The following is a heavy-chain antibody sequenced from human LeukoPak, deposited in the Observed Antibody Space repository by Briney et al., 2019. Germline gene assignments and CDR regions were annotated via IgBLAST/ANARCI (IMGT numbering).Heavy chain of an antibody. CDR1: GYTFTGYY. J-gene: IGHJ4*02. Sequence: WASVKVSCKASGYTFTGYYMHWVRQAPGQGLEWMGWISTYNGNTNYAQKFQGRVTVTTDTSTSTAYMELRSLRSDDTAVYYCARDRKVDIPMIVVVTSLDYWGQGTLVTVSS. CDR2: ISTYNGNT. V-gene: IGHV1-18*04. CDR3: ARDRKVDIPMIVVVTSLDY. D-gene: IGHD3-22*01.